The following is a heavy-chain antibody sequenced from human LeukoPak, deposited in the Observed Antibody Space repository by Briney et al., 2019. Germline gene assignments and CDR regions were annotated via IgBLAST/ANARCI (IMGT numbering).Heavy chain of an antibody. D-gene: IGHD3-22*01. V-gene: IGHV1-69*13. CDR1: GGTFSSYA. CDR2: IIPIFGTA. J-gene: IGHJ4*02. CDR3: ASSYYDSSGYYSFDY. Sequence: SVKVSCKASGGTFSSYAISWVRQAPGQGLEWMGGIIPIFGTANYAQKFQGRVTITADESTSTAYMELSSLRSEDTAVYYCASSYYDSSGYYSFDYWGQGTLVTVSS.